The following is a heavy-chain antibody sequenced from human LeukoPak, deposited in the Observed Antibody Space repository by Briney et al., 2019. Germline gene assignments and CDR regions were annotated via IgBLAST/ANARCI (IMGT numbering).Heavy chain of an antibody. CDR1: GFIFRTHW. CDR2: INQGGGDT. D-gene: IGHD6-6*01. J-gene: IGHJ4*02. Sequence: GGSLRLSCAASGFIFRTHWMSWVRQAPGKGLEWVASINQGGGDTYYVESVKGRFTISRDNAMNSFFLQMNALRAEDTAVYHCARLIGDRTIYDYWGQGTLVTVSS. V-gene: IGHV3-7*01. CDR3: ARLIGDRTIYDY.